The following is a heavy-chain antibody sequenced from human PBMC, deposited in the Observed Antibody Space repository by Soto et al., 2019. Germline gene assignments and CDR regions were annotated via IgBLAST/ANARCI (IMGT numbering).Heavy chain of an antibody. V-gene: IGHV2-70*01. CDR1: GFSLSTSGMC. D-gene: IGHD1-26*01. CDR2: IDWDDDK. Sequence: SGPTLVNPTQALTLTCTFSGFSLSTSGMCVSWIRQPPGKALEWLALIDWDDDKYYSTSLKTRLTISKDTSKNQVVLTMTNMDPVDTATYCCARGQVGATSHAFDIWGQGTMVTVSS. J-gene: IGHJ3*02. CDR3: ARGQVGATSHAFDI.